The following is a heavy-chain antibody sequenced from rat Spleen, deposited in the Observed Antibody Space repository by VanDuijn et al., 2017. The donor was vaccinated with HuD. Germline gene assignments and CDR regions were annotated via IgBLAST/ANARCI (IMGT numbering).Heavy chain of an antibody. J-gene: IGHJ4*01. CDR1: GFTFSDYD. Sequence: EVQLAESGGGLVQPGRSLKLSCAASGFTFSDYDMAWVRQAPKKGLEWVATISYDGSSTYYRDSVKGRFTISRDNAKSSLYLQMDSLRSEDTATYYCTTDLYYYSGDQGYVMDAWGQGASVTVSS. D-gene: IGHD1-1*01. CDR3: TTDLYYYSGDQGYVMDA. CDR2: ISYDGSST. V-gene: IGHV5-20*01.